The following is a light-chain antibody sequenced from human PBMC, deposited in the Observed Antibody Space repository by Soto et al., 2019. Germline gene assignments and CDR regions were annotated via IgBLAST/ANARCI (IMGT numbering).Light chain of an antibody. Sequence: DIQMTHPPPSLSAPVGNRVTTPCGAIQGIGSWLAWYQQKPGKAPKLLIYAAASLQSGVPSRFSGSGSGTDFTLTISSLQPEDFATYYCQQANSFPLTFGGGTKVEIK. CDR2: AAA. V-gene: IGKV1-12*01. CDR3: QQANSFPLT. CDR1: QGIGSW. J-gene: IGKJ4*01.